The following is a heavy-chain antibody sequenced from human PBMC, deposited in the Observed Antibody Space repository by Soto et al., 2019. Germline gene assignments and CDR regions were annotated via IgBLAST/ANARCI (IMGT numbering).Heavy chain of an antibody. V-gene: IGHV3-23*01. CDR3: AKVIEVVAARFPIDY. J-gene: IGHJ4*02. CDR1: GFTFSSYV. CDR2: ISGSGGST. Sequence: GGSLRLSCAASGFTFSSYVMSWVRQAPGKGLEWVSAISGSGGSTYYADSVKGRFTISRDNSKNTLYLQMNSLRAEDTAVYYCAKVIEVVAARFPIDYWGQGTLVTVSS. D-gene: IGHD2-15*01.